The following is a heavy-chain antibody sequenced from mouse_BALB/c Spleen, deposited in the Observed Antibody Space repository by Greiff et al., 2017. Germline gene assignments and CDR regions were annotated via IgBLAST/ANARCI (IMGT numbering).Heavy chain of an antibody. Sequence: QVQLQQPGAELVRPGASVKLSCKASGYTFTSYWINWVKQRPGQGLEWIGNIYPSDSYTNYNQKFKDKATLTVDKSSSTAYMQLSSPTSEDSAVYYCTRGQHGIRGYFDYWGQGTTRTVSS. V-gene: IGHV1-69*02. CDR1: GYTFTSYW. CDR3: TRGQHGIRGYFDY. CDR2: IYPSDSYT. J-gene: IGHJ2*01. D-gene: IGHD3-2*01.